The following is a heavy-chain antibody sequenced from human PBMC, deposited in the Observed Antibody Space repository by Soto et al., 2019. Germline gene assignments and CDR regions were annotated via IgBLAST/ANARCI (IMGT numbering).Heavy chain of an antibody. D-gene: IGHD6-19*01. CDR3: ARGGRPTIAVAGTGWDYFDY. Sequence: QVQLQQSGPGLVKPSQTLSLTCAISGDSVSSNSAAWNWIRQSPSRGLEWLGRTYYRSKWYNDYAVSFKSRITINPDTSKNQFSLQLNSVTPEDTDVYYCARGGRPTIAVAGTGWDYFDYWGQGTLVTVSS. CDR1: GDSVSSNSAA. V-gene: IGHV6-1*01. CDR2: TYYRSKWYN. J-gene: IGHJ4*02.